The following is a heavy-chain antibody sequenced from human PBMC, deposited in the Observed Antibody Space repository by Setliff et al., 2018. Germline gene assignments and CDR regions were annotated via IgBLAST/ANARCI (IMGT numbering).Heavy chain of an antibody. D-gene: IGHD6-13*01. CDR1: GYTFSHSG. V-gene: IGHV1-69*13. CDR3: ARALGGISAAGNNWLDS. J-gene: IGHJ5*01. CDR2: IIPLFGTT. Sequence: GASVKVSCKASGYTFSHSGITWVRQAPGQGLEWMGGIIPLFGTTKYAQKFQDRLTMTADESTTTAYMELASLRSEDTAVYFCARALGGISAAGNNWLDSWGQGTLVTVSS.